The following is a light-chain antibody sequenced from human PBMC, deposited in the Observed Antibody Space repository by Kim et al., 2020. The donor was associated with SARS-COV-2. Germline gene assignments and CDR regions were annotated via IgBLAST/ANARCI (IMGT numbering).Light chain of an antibody. CDR3: QQYNNWPGT. V-gene: IGKV3-15*01. CDR1: QSVSSN. J-gene: IGKJ1*01. Sequence: VSPGERATLSCRASQSVSSNLAWYQQKPGQAPRLLIYGASTRATGIPARFSGSGSGTEFTLTISSLQSEDFAVYYCQQYNNWPGTFGQGTKVEIK. CDR2: GAS.